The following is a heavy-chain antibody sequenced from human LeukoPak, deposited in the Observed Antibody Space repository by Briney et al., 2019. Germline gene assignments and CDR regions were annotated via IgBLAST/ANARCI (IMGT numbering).Heavy chain of an antibody. J-gene: IGHJ4*02. CDR1: GITLSNYG. D-gene: IGHD3-22*01. CDR3: AKRGVVIRVILVGFHKEAYYFDS. Sequence: GGSLGLSCAVSGITLSNYGMSWVRQAPGKGLEWVAGISGSGGGTNYADSVKGRFTISRDNPKNTLFLQMNNLRAEDTAVYFCAKRGVVIRVILVGFHKEAYYFDSWGQGALVTVSS. CDR2: ISGSGGGT. V-gene: IGHV3-23*01.